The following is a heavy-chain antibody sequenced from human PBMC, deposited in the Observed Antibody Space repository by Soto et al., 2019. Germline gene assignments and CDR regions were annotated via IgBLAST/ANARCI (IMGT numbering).Heavy chain of an antibody. CDR2: ISGSGGST. V-gene: IGHV3-23*01. CDR3: AKTQLLWFGEEPRQFDY. J-gene: IGHJ4*02. D-gene: IGHD3-10*01. Sequence: GGSLRLSCAASGFTFSSYAMSWVRQAPGKGLEWVSAISGSGGSTYYADSVKGRFTISRDNSKNTLYLQMNSLRAEDTAVYYCAKTQLLWFGEEPRQFDYWGQGTLVTVSS. CDR1: GFTFSSYA.